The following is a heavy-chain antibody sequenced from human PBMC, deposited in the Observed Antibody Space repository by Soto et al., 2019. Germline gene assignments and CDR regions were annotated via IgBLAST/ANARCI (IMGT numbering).Heavy chain of an antibody. J-gene: IGHJ6*03. D-gene: IGHD6-6*01. Sequence: ASVKVSCKASGGTFSSYAISWVRQAPGQGLEWMGGIIPIFGTANYAQKFQGRVTITADESTSTAYMELSSLRSEDTAVYYCARDFQSSSSLYYYYYYMDVWGKGTTVTVSS. V-gene: IGHV1-69*13. CDR1: GGTFSSYA. CDR2: IIPIFGTA. CDR3: ARDFQSSSSLYYYYYYMDV.